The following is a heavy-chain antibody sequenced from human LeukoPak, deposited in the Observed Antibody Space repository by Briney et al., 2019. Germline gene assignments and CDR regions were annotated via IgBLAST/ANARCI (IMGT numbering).Heavy chain of an antibody. Sequence: PGGSLRLSCAASGFTFSSYEMNWVRQAPGKGLEWVSYIISSGSTIYYADSVKGRFTISRDNAKNSLYLQMNSLRAEDTAVYYCARDPRTSSWPKYYYGMDVWGQGITVTVSS. CDR2: IISSGSTI. V-gene: IGHV3-48*03. J-gene: IGHJ6*02. CDR1: GFTFSSYE. CDR3: ARDPRTSSWPKYYYGMDV. D-gene: IGHD6-13*01.